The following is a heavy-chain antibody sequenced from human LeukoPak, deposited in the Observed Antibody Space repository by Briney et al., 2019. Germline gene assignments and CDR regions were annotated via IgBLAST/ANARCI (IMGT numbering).Heavy chain of an antibody. CDR2: IPGSGGFT. V-gene: IGHV3-23*01. J-gene: IGHJ4*02. CDR3: VRSLDY. Sequence: GGSLRLSCAASGFPFSYYAMNWVRQAPEKGLEWVSVIPGSGGFTQYADSVKGRYTISRDNSKNTVYLQMNSLRVEDTALYYCVRSLDYWGQGTLVTVSS. CDR1: GFPFSYYA.